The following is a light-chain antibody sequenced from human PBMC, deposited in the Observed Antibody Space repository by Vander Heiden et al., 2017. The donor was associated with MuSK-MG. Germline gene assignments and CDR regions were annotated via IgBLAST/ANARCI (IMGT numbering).Light chain of an antibody. J-gene: IGLJ1*01. CDR3: CSFAGRSYV. Sequence: QSALTQPASVSGSPGQSITISCTGTGSDVGGYNYVSWYQQHPGKAPKLMIYDVSRRPSGVPDRFSGSKSGNTASLTISGLQAEDEADYYCCSFAGRSYVYGTGTKVTVL. CDR1: GSDVGGYNY. V-gene: IGLV2-11*01. CDR2: DVS.